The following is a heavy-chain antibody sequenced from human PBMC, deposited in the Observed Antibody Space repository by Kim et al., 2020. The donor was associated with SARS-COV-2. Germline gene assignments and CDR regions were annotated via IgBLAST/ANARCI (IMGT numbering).Heavy chain of an antibody. CDR1: GFTFDDYA. D-gene: IGHD2-2*01. J-gene: IGHJ2*01. CDR2: ISWNSGSI. Sequence: GGSLRLSCAASGFTFDDYAMHWVRQAPGKGLEWVSGISWNSGSIGYADSVKGRFTISRDNAKNSLYLQMNSLRAEDTALYYCAKSIGVIPAARSSASNWYFDLWGRCTLVTVSS. CDR3: AKSIGVIPAARSSASNWYFDL. V-gene: IGHV3-9*01.